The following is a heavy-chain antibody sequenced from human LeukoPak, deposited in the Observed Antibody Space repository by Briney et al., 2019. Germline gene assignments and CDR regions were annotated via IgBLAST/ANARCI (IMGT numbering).Heavy chain of an antibody. J-gene: IGHJ4*02. D-gene: IGHD3-22*01. Sequence: SVKVSCKASGGTFSSYAISWVRQAPGLGLEWMGGIIPIFGTANYAQKFQGRVTITADESTSTAYMELSSLRSEDTAVYYCARSRLHYDSSGYFNFDYWGQGTLVTVSS. CDR1: GGTFSSYA. CDR3: ARSRLHYDSSGYFNFDY. V-gene: IGHV1-69*13. CDR2: IIPIFGTA.